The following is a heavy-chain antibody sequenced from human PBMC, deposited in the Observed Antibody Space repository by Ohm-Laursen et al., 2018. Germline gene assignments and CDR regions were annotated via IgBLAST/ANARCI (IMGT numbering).Heavy chain of an antibody. Sequence: SLRLSCAASGFTFDDYAMHWVRQAPGKGLEWVSGISWNSGSIGYADSVKGRFTISRDNAENSLYLQMNSLRAEDTAVYYCAKVWVSGWSPAGYFDYWGQGTLVTVSS. CDR1: GFTFDDYA. V-gene: IGHV3-9*01. D-gene: IGHD6-19*01. CDR2: ISWNSGSI. CDR3: AKVWVSGWSPAGYFDY. J-gene: IGHJ4*02.